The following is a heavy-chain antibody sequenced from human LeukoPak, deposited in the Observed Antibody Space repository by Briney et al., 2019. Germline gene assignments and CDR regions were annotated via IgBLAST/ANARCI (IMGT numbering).Heavy chain of an antibody. CDR1: GFTVSSNS. CDR2: IYGGSTT. Sequence: AGTLRLSCAASGFTVSSNSMSWVRQAPGKGLEWVSIIYGGSTTYYEDSVKSRFTISRDNSKNTLYLQMNSLRAEDTAFYYCARGRPIDHWGQGTLVAVSS. J-gene: IGHJ4*02. V-gene: IGHV3-53*01. D-gene: IGHD6-25*01. CDR3: ARGRPIDH.